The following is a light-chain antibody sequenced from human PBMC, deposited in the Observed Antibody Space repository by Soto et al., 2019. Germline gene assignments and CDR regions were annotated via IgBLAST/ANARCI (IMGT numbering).Light chain of an antibody. Sequence: QSVLTQPPSASGTPGQWVTISCSGSSSNIGSNTVNWYQQLPGTATKVLIFNTHQRPSGVPDRFSGSKSGTSASLAISGLQSEDEADYYCAAWDDSLNGHVIFGGGTKLTVL. CDR3: AAWDDSLNGHVI. V-gene: IGLV1-44*01. CDR2: NTH. CDR1: SSNIGSNT. J-gene: IGLJ2*01.